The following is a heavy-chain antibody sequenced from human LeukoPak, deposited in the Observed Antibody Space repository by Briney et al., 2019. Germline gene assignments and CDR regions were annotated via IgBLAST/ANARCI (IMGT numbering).Heavy chain of an antibody. J-gene: IGHJ4*02. D-gene: IGHD4-17*01. Sequence: ASVKVSCKASGYTFTGYYMHWVRQAPGQGPEWMGRINPNSGGTNYAQKFQGRVTMTRDTSISTAYMELSRLRSDDTAVYYCARDGDYARVKIGNFDYWGQGTLVTVSS. V-gene: IGHV1-2*06. CDR1: GYTFTGYY. CDR2: INPNSGGT. CDR3: ARDGDYARVKIGNFDY.